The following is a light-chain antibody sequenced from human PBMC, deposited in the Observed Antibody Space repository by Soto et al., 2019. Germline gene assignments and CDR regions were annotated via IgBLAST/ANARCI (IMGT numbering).Light chain of an antibody. CDR2: DVS. Sequence: QSALTQPRSVSGSPGQSVTISCTGTSSDVGGYAYVSWYQQHPGKAPKVMIYDVSKRPSGVPDRFSGSKSGNTASLTISGLQAEDEADYYCCSYGGSFSLVFGGGTKLTVL. V-gene: IGLV2-11*01. J-gene: IGLJ2*01. CDR1: SSDVGGYAY. CDR3: CSYGGSFSLV.